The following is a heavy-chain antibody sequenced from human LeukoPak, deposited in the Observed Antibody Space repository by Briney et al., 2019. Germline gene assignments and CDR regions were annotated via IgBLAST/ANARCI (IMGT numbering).Heavy chain of an antibody. Sequence: SETLSLTCTVSGYSISSGYYWGWIRQPPGKGLEWIGRIYTSGSTNYNPSLESRVTMSVDTSKNQFSLKLSSVTAADTAVYYCARVLPHGDFKDYWGQGTLVTVSS. J-gene: IGHJ4*02. V-gene: IGHV4-38-2*02. CDR2: IYTSGST. CDR1: GYSISSGYY. CDR3: ARVLPHGDFKDY. D-gene: IGHD4-17*01.